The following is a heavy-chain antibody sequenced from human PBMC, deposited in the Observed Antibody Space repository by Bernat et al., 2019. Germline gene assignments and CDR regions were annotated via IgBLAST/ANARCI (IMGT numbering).Heavy chain of an antibody. D-gene: IGHD3-3*01. Sequence: QVQLQESGPGLVKPSQTLSLTCTVSGGSISSGGYYWSWIRQHPGKGLEWIGYIYYSGSTNYNPSLKSRVTISVDTSKNQFSLKLSSVTAADTAVYYCARLNGAPIFGVVITPGGAFDIWGQGTMVTVSS. J-gene: IGHJ3*02. CDR2: IYYSGST. CDR1: GGSISSGGYY. V-gene: IGHV4-31*03. CDR3: ARLNGAPIFGVVITPGGAFDI.